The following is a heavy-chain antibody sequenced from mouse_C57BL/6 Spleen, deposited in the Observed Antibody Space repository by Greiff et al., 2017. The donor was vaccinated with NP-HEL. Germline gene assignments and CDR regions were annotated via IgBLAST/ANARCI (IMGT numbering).Heavy chain of an antibody. J-gene: IGHJ4*01. CDR1: GFTFSSYG. Sequence: EVQLVESGGDLVKPGGSLKLSCAASGFTFSSYGMSWVRQTPDKRLEWVATISSGGSYTYYPDSVKGRFTISSDNAKYTRYVQMNSLRSEDTARYYCARRDCYHYAMDYWGQGTSVTVSA. CDR2: ISSGGSYT. D-gene: IGHD2-3*01. CDR3: ARRDCYHYAMDY. V-gene: IGHV5-6*01.